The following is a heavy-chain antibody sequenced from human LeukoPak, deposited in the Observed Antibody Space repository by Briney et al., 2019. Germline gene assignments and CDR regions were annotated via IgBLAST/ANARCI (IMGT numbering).Heavy chain of an antibody. CDR3: ARGVSQVRGMWFDP. V-gene: IGHV4-61*02. J-gene: IGHJ5*02. CDR2: TQSSGTT. D-gene: IGHD3-10*01. Sequence: SQTLSLTCTVSGGSISSGNYYWSWIRQPAGKGLEWIGRTQSSGTTDYNPSLRSRVTISVDTSKNHLSMKVNSVTAADTAIYYCARGVSQVRGMWFDPWGQGTLVTVSS. CDR1: GGSISSGNYY.